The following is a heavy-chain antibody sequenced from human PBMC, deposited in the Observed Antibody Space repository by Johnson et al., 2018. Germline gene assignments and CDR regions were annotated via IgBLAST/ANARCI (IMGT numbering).Heavy chain of an antibody. D-gene: IGHD2-15*01. CDR1: GFTFSNYG. CDR3: AREVPLLVPGAFDI. Sequence: QERLVESGGGVVQPGRSLKLSCAASGFTFSNYGVHWVRQAPGRGLEWVALISYDGSNKYYLDSVKGRFTISRDNSKNTLYLQMNSLRAEDTDVYYCAREVPLLVPGAFDIWGQGTMVTVSS. J-gene: IGHJ3*02. V-gene: IGHV3-30*03. CDR2: ISYDGSNK.